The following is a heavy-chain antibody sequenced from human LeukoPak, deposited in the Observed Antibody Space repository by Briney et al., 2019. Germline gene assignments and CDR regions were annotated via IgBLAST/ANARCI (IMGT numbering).Heavy chain of an antibody. CDR2: INPTSGDT. V-gene: IGHV1-2*02. Sequence: ASVKVSCKASGYTFSGYYMHWVRQAPGQGLEWMGWINPTSGDTNYAQKFQGRITMTRDTSISTAYMEMSRMRSDDTAVYYCARLWLPFGTVAYYYPGMDVWGQGT. CDR3: ARLWLPFGTVAYYYPGMDV. D-gene: IGHD5-12*01. CDR1: GYTFSGYY. J-gene: IGHJ6*02.